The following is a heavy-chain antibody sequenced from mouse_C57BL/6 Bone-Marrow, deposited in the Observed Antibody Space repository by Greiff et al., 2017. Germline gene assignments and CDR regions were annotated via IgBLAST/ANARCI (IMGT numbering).Heavy chain of an antibody. Sequence: QVQLQQSGPELVKPGASVKISCKASGYAFSSSWMNWVKQRPGQGLEWIGRIYPGDGDTNYNGKFKGKATLTADKSSSTAYMQLSSLTSEDSAVYVCARLRLDYGSSYNAMDYGGQGTSVTVSS. V-gene: IGHV1-82*01. J-gene: IGHJ4*01. CDR3: ARLRLDYGSSYNAMDY. CDR1: GYAFSSSW. D-gene: IGHD1-1*01. CDR2: IYPGDGDT.